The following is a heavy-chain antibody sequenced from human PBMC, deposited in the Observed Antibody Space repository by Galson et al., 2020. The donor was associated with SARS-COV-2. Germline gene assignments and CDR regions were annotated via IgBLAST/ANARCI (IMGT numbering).Heavy chain of an antibody. V-gene: IGHV2-70*01. D-gene: IGHD2-2*01. J-gene: IGHJ2*01. CDR2: IAWDDDK. CDR1: GFPLSTSGMC. Sequence: SGPTLVKPTQTLTLTCTFPGFPLSTSGMCVSWIRQPPGKALEWLPLIAWDDDKYYITSLNTRLTISKDTSKNQVVLTMTNMDPVDTATYYCGRIVRDGYQRNWYFDLWGRGTLVTVSS. CDR3: GRIVRDGYQRNWYFDL.